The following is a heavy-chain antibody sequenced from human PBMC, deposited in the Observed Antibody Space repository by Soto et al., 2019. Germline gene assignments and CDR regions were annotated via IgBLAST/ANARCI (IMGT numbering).Heavy chain of an antibody. V-gene: IGHV3-21*01. D-gene: IGHD2-2*01. Sequence: PGGSLRHSCAASGFTFSSYSMNWVRQAPGKGLEWVSSISSSSSYIYYADSVKGRFTISRDNAKNSLYLQMNSLRAEDTAVYYCARGESCSSTSCYPEYFQHWGQGTLVTVSS. CDR2: ISSSSSYI. CDR3: ARGESCSSTSCYPEYFQH. J-gene: IGHJ1*01. CDR1: GFTFSSYS.